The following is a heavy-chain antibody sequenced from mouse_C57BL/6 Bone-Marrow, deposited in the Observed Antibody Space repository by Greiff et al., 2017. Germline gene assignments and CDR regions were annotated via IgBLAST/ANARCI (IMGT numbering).Heavy chain of an antibody. CDR1: GYTFTDYY. J-gene: IGHJ2*01. Sequence: EVQLQQSGPELVKPGASVKISCKASGYTFTDYYMNWVKQSHGKSLEWIGDINPNNGGTSYNQKFKGKATLTVDKSSSTAYMELRSLTSEDSAVYYCARESYYYDYWGRGTTLTVSS. CDR2: INPNNGGT. V-gene: IGHV1-26*01. CDR3: ARESYYYDY.